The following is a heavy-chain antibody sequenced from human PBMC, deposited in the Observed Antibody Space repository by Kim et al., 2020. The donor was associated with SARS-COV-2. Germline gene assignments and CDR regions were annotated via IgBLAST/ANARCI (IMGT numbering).Heavy chain of an antibody. CDR2: TRNKANSYTT. D-gene: IGHD3-10*01. CDR1: GFTFSDHY. Sequence: GGSLRLSCAASGFTFSDHYMDWVRQAPGKGLEWVGRTRNKANSYTTEYAASVKGRFTISRDDSKNSLYLQMNSLKTEDTAVYYCASGSYYGSGSYSDAFDIWGQGTMVPVSS. V-gene: IGHV3-72*01. J-gene: IGHJ3*02. CDR3: ASGSYYGSGSYSDAFDI.